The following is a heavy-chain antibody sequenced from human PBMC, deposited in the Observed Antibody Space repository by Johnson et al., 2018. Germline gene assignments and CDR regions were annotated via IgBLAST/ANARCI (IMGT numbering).Heavy chain of an antibody. CDR3: ARAGMITKYGMDV. D-gene: IGHD3-16*01. V-gene: IGHV4-59*01. CDR1: GGSISSYY. Sequence: QLQQSGPGLVKPSETLSLKCTVSGGSISSYYWSWIRQSPGKGLEWIAYVYYTGSTHYNPSLESRVTISVDTSKNQLSLKLNSVTAADTAVYYCARAGMITKYGMDVWGQGTTVIVSS. J-gene: IGHJ6*02. CDR2: VYYTGST.